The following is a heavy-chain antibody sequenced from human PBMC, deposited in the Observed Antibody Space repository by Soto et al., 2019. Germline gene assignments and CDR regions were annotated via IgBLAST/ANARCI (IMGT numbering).Heavy chain of an antibody. Sequence: EVQLLESGGGLVQPGGSLRLSCGGSGFTFNSYAMTWVRQAPGKGLEWVSAISGSGGTTYYANSVKGRFTISRDQSKDTLYLQKNSQRAEDTAIYYCAKDRHYGSGTYSDSYLDYWGQGSLVTVST. J-gene: IGHJ4*02. V-gene: IGHV3-23*01. CDR3: AKDRHYGSGTYSDSYLDY. CDR1: GFTFNSYA. D-gene: IGHD3-10*01. CDR2: ISGSGGTT.